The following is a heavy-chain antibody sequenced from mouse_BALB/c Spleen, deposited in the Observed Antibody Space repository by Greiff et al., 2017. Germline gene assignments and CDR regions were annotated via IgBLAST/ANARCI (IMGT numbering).Heavy chain of an antibody. CDR3: ARDGLRLYAMDY. V-gene: IGHV3-2*02. CDR1: GYSITSDYA. Sequence: DVKLQESGPGLVKPSQSLSLTCTVTGYSITSDYAWNWIRQFPGNKLEWMGYISYSGSTSYNPSLKSRISITRDTSKNQFFLQLNSVTTEDTATYYCARDGLRLYAMDYWGQGTSVTVSS. D-gene: IGHD2-4*01. J-gene: IGHJ4*01. CDR2: ISYSGST.